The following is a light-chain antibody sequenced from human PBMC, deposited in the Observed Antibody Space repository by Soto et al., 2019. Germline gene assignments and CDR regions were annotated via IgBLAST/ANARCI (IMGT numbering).Light chain of an antibody. CDR1: HNIERW. V-gene: IGKV1-5*01. Sequence: IQLTQSPSTLSASVGDRVTITCRASHNIERWMAWYQQKPGKAPSLLIFDASTLHSGVPSRLSGSGSGTEFSLTIRSLQPDDFATYYCQQYSSHSTFGQGTKVDIK. CDR2: DAS. CDR3: QQYSSHST. J-gene: IGKJ1*01.